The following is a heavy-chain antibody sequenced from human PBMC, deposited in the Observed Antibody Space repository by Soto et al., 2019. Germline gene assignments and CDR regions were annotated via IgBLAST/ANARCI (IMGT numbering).Heavy chain of an antibody. V-gene: IGHV3-30-3*01. J-gene: IGHJ4*02. CDR3: ARDPYPQAGMVRGVYTFDY. CDR2: ISYDGSNK. CDR1: GFTFSSYA. D-gene: IGHD3-10*01. Sequence: PGGSLRLSCAASGFTFSSYAMHWVRQAPGKGLEWVAVISYDGSNKYYADSVKGRFTISRDNSKNTLYLQMNSLRAEDTAVYYCARDPYPQAGMVRGVYTFDYWGQGTLVTVSS.